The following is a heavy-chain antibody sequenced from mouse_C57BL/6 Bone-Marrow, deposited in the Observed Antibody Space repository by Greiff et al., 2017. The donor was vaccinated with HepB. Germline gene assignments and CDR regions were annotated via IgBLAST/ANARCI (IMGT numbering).Heavy chain of an antibody. V-gene: IGHV14-4*01. CDR1: GFNIKDDY. J-gene: IGHJ3*01. CDR2: IDPENGDT. CDR3: TTDDYEGFAY. D-gene: IGHD2-4*01. Sequence: EVQGVESGAELVRPGASVKLSCTASGFNIKDDYMHWVKQRPEQGLEWIGWIDPENGDTEYASKFQGKATITADTSSNTAYLQLSSLTSEDTAVYYCTTDDYEGFAYWGQGTLVTVSA.